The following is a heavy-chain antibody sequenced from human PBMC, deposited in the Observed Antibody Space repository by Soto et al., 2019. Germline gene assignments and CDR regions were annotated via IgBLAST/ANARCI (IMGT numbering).Heavy chain of an antibody. CDR1: GGSISSSNW. D-gene: IGHD3-10*01. V-gene: IGHV4-4*02. CDR3: ARDLHYPTSITMVRGVIFDY. CDR2: IYHSGST. J-gene: IGHJ4*02. Sequence: SETLSLTCAVSGGSISSSNWWSWVRQPPGKGLEWIGEIYHSGSTNYNPSLKSRVTISVDKSKNQFSLKLSSVTAADTAVYYCARDLHYPTSITMVRGVIFDYWGQGTLVTVSS.